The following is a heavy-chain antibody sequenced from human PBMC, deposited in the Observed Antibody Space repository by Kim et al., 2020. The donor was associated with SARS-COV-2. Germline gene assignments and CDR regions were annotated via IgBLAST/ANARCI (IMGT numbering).Heavy chain of an antibody. CDR3: ASQSRIVVVPAATVGAFDI. J-gene: IGHJ3*02. CDR2: IIPIFGTA. Sequence: SVKVSCKASGGTFSSYAISWVRQAPGQGLEWMGGIIPIFGTANYAQKFQGRVTITADESTSTAYMELSSLRSEDTAVYYCASQSRIVVVPAATVGAFDILGPRTIVTVSS. D-gene: IGHD2-2*01. CDR1: GGTFSSYA. V-gene: IGHV1-69*13.